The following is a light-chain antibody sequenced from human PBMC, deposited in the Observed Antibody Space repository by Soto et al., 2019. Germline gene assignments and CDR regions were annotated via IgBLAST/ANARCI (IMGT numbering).Light chain of an antibody. CDR3: QQYNKWHPYT. CDR2: AAS. CDR1: QSVSSD. V-gene: IGKV3-15*01. Sequence: EIVMTQSPATLSVSPGERATLSCRASQSVSSDLAWYQQKPGQAPRLLIYAASTRATGIPARFSGSGSGTEVTLTISSRQSEDFAVYYCQQYNKWHPYTFGQGTKLEIK. J-gene: IGKJ2*01.